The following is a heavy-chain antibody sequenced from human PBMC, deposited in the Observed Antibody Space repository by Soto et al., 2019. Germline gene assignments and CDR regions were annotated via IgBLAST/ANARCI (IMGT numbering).Heavy chain of an antibody. V-gene: IGHV3-7*01. CDR3: ARVGGDSGYDPYYYYMDV. CDR2: IKQDGSEK. Sequence: VGSLSLSCAASGFTFSSYCMSWVLQAPGKGLEWVANIKQDGSEKYYVDSVKGRFTISRDNAKNSLYLQMNSLRAEDTAVYYCARVGGDSGYDPYYYYMDVWGKGTTVTVSS. J-gene: IGHJ6*03. CDR1: GFTFSSYC. D-gene: IGHD5-12*01.